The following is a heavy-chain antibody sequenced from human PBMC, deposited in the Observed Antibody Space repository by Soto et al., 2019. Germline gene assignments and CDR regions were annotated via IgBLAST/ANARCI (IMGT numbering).Heavy chain of an antibody. V-gene: IGHV4-34*01. Sequence: QVQLQQWGTGLLKPSETLSLTCAVYGGSFRGYYWTWIRQPPGKGLEWIGEIDHSGSTNYNPSPKSRVTISVDTSKNQFSLKLASVTAADTAVYYCARVEYTYNYRGLDYWGQGTLVTVSS. J-gene: IGHJ4*02. CDR3: ARVEYTYNYRGLDY. D-gene: IGHD3-16*01. CDR1: GGSFRGYY. CDR2: IDHSGST.